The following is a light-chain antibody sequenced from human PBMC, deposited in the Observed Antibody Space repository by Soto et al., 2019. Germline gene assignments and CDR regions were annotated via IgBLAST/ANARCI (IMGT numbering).Light chain of an antibody. CDR3: QQSYSTLLT. Sequence: DIQMTQSPSSLSASVGDRVTITCWASQSITTYLSWYQQKPGKAPTLLIYAASSLRSGVPSRFSGSGSGTDFTLTISSLQPEDFATYYCQQSYSTLLTFGGGTKVEIK. CDR2: AAS. CDR1: QSITTY. J-gene: IGKJ4*01. V-gene: IGKV1-39*01.